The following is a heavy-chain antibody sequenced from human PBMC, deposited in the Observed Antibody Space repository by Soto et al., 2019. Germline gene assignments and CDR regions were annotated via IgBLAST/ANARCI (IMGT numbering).Heavy chain of an antibody. J-gene: IGHJ4*02. CDR1: GYTFTAYN. CDR3: ARDISYGSETAYGY. Sequence: GASVKVSCKAFGYTFTAYNIHWLRQAPGQGLEWMGWIGADNRDTNYAQNLQARLTMTTDTSTNTAYMELRSLKSDDTAVYYCARDISYGSETAYGYWGQGTQVTLSS. V-gene: IGHV1-18*01. D-gene: IGHD3-10*01. CDR2: IGADNRDT.